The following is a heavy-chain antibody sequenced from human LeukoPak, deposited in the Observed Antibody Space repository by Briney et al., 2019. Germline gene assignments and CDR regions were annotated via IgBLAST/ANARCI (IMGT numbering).Heavy chain of an antibody. CDR3: ARVPMTTVTPGRFDP. V-gene: IGHV1-46*01. CDR1: GYTFTSYY. D-gene: IGHD4-17*01. J-gene: IGHJ5*02. Sequence: ASVKVSCKASGYTFTSYYMHWVRQAPGQGLEWMEIINPSGGSTSYAQKFQGRVTMTRDTSTSTVYMELSSLRSEDTAVYYCARVPMTTVTPGRFDPWGQGTLVTVSS. CDR2: INPSGGST.